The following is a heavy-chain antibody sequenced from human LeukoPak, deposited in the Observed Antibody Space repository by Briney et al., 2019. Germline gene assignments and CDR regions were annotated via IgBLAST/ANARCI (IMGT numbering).Heavy chain of an antibody. V-gene: IGHV3-30-3*01. CDR2: ITYDGSNK. D-gene: IGHD1-14*01. CDR1: GFTFSGSA. J-gene: IGHJ4*02. CDR3: ARETESFDY. Sequence: GGSLRLSCAASGFTFSGSAMHWVRQAPGKGLEWVAVITYDGSNKYYADSVKGRFTISRDNSKNTLYVQMNSLRAEDTAVYYCARETESFDYWGQGTLVTVSS.